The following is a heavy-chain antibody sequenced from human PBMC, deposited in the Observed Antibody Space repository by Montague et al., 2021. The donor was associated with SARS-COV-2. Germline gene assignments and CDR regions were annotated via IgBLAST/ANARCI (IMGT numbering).Heavy chain of an antibody. V-gene: IGHV4-39*01. CDR2: LHYAGSA. D-gene: IGHD6-13*01. Sequence: SETLSLTCSVSGGSFSSGDSYWGWLRQAPGKGLEWIGGLHYAGSAYYNPSLRSRVTISADTSKNQFSLKLNSVTAADTAVYYCVATYNGNWYYFDYWGQGTLVTVSS. CDR3: VATYNGNWYYFDY. CDR1: GGSFSSGDSY. J-gene: IGHJ4*02.